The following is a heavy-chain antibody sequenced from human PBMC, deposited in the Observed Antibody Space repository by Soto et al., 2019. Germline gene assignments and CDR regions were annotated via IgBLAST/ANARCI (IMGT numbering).Heavy chain of an antibody. CDR2: IKSKTDGGTA. V-gene: IGHV3-15*01. Sequence: GGSLRLSCAASGFTSNIAWMSWVRQTPGKGLEWVGLIKSKTDGGTADYAAPVKGRFTILRDDSKSTLYLHMNSLKTEDTAVYYCTTGPPFDYWGQGTQVTVSS. CDR1: GFTSNIAW. CDR3: TTGPPFDY. J-gene: IGHJ4*02.